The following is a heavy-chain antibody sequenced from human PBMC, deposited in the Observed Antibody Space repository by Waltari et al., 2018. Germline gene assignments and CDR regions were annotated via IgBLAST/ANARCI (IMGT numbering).Heavy chain of an antibody. CDR3: ARKGGRGYAYGPFYFDY. V-gene: IGHV1-18*01. D-gene: IGHD5-12*01. Sequence: QLVQSGPEVERPGASVTVSCKASGYTFSSYGISWVRQAPGQGLEWMGWISGDSGKTDYAQKLQGRVSMTLDTSTTTAYMELRRLTSDDTAVYYCARKGGRGYAYGPFYFDYWGQGALVIVSS. J-gene: IGHJ4*02. CDR2: ISGDSGKT. CDR1: GYTFSSYG.